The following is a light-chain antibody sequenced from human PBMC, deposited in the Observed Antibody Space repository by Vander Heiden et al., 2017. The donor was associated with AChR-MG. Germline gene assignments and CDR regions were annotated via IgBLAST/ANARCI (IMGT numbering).Light chain of an antibody. CDR3: CSFTRSGPWV. CDR1: NTDIWTYHL. CDR2: QDR. V-gene: IGLV2-23*01. Sequence: QSALTPPASLSASPGRPITIPCTGTNTDIWTYHLVSWSQFLPFTAPKPTIYQDRKRPSGVSNRFSGSKSGNTASLTISGLEAEDEADYYCCSFTRSGPWVFGGGTRLTVL. J-gene: IGLJ3*02.